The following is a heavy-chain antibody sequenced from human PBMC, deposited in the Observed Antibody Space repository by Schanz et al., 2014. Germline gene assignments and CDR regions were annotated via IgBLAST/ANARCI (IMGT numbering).Heavy chain of an antibody. J-gene: IGHJ3*02. D-gene: IGHD6-19*01. Sequence: VQLEVSGGGVVQPGGSLRLSCAASGFSFRDYGMHWVRQAPGKGLEWVAYVRYDGSNQYYADFVKGRFSISRDNSKNTLYLQMNSLIAEDTAVYYCAKCIGWYGRCAFDIWGQGTMVTVSS. CDR1: GFSFRDYG. CDR3: AKCIGWYGRCAFDI. CDR2: VRYDGSNQ. V-gene: IGHV3-30*02.